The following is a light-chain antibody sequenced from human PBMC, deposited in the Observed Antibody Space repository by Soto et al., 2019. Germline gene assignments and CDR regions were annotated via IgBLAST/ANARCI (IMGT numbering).Light chain of an antibody. V-gene: IGKV3-20*01. CDR1: QSVRSSY. J-gene: IGKJ5*01. CDR3: QQYGSSPIT. CDR2: GAS. Sequence: EIVLTQSPGTLSLSPGERATLSCRASQSVRSSYLAWYQQKPGQAPRLLISGASSRATGIPDRFSGSGSGTAFTLTISSLEPEDFAVYYCQQYGSSPITFGQGTRLEIK.